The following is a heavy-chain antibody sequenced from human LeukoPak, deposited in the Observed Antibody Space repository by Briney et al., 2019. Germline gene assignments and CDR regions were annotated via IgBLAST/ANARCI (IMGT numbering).Heavy chain of an antibody. Sequence: AGGSLRLSCAASGFPFSSYAMIWVHQAAGEGLEWVSAISGSGGSTYYADSVQGRSTISRDNSKNTLYLQMKSLRAEDTAVYYCAEEEAVALFDYWGQGTLVTVSS. J-gene: IGHJ4*02. D-gene: IGHD6-19*01. CDR2: ISGSGGST. V-gene: IGHV3-23*01. CDR1: GFPFSSYA. CDR3: AEEEAVALFDY.